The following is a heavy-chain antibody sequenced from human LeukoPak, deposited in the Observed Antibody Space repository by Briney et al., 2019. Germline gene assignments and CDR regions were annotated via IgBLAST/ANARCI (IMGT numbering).Heavy chain of an antibody. CDR3: ARGSHYYDSSGRPGRHFQH. Sequence: PGGSLRLSCVASGFTFSSYWMTWVRQAPGKGLEWVANIKTDGSQIYYVDSVKGRFTISRDNAKNSLYLQMNNLRAEDTAVYYCARGSHYYDSSGRPGRHFQHWGQGTLVTVSS. CDR2: IKTDGSQI. J-gene: IGHJ1*01. D-gene: IGHD3-22*01. CDR1: GFTFSSYW. V-gene: IGHV3-7*03.